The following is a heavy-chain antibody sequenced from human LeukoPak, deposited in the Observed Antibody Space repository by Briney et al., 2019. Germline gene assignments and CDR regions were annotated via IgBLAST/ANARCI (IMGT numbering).Heavy chain of an antibody. D-gene: IGHD3-10*01. Sequence: ASVKVSCKASGYTFTGYYMHWVRQAPGQGLEWMGRINPNNGGTNYAQKFQSRVTMTRDTSISTAYMELSRLRSDDTAVYYCARGNNYGSGSYYYYYMDVWGKGTTVIVSS. J-gene: IGHJ6*03. CDR1: GYTFTGYY. CDR2: INPNNGGT. CDR3: ARGNNYGSGSYYYYYMDV. V-gene: IGHV1-2*06.